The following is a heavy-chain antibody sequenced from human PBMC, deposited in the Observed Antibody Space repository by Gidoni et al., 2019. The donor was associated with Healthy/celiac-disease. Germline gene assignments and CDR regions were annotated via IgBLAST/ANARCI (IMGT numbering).Heavy chain of an antibody. V-gene: IGHV3-21*01. J-gene: IGHJ4*02. CDR2: ISSSSSYI. CDR1: GFTFSSYS. D-gene: IGHD5-12*01. Sequence: EVQLVESGGGLVKPGGSLRPSCAASGFTFSSYSMHWVRQAPGKGLEWVASISSSSSYIYYADSVKGRFTISRDNAKNSLYLQMNSLRAEDTAVYYCARARLNRGIHFDYWGQGTLVTVSS. CDR3: ARARLNRGIHFDY.